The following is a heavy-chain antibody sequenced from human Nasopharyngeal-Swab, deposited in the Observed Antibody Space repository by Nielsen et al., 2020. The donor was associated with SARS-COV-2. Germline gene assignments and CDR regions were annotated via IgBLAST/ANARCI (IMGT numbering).Heavy chain of an antibody. D-gene: IGHD6-13*01. CDR2: INPNRGDT. Sequence: ASVTVSCKASGYTFTDYYMHWVRQAPGQGLEWMGRINPNRGDTKYAQKFQGRVTVTREKSINTAYMELSSLRFDDTAMYYCARDDGDVPGITGSGPPGGYWGQGTLVTVSS. J-gene: IGHJ4*02. CDR1: GYTFTDYY. CDR3: ARDDGDVPGITGSGPPGGY. V-gene: IGHV1-2*06.